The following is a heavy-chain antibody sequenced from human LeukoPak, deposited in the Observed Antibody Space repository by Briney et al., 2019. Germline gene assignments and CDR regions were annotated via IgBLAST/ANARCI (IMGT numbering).Heavy chain of an antibody. D-gene: IGHD6-19*01. CDR1: GYSFTTYW. V-gene: IGHV5-51*01. CDR2: IYPGDSDT. J-gene: IGHJ4*02. CDR3: ARGVNDGWFYFDY. Sequence: GESLKISCKGSGYSFTTYWIGWVRQMPGKGLEWMGIIYPGDSDTRYSPSFQGQVTILADKSISTAYLQWSSLKASDTAMFYCARGVNDGWFYFDYWGQGTLVTVSS.